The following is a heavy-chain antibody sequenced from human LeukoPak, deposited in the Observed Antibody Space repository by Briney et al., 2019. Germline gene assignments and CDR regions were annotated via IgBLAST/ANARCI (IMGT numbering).Heavy chain of an antibody. Sequence: PSETLSLTCTVSGGSISSYYWSWIRQPPGKGLEWIGYIYYSGSTNYNPSLKSRVTISVDTSKNQFSLKLSSVTAADTALYYCARVSIGVSLDYWGQETLVTVSS. J-gene: IGHJ4*02. CDR3: ARVSIGVSLDY. CDR2: IYYSGST. CDR1: GGSISSYY. V-gene: IGHV4-59*01. D-gene: IGHD3-22*01.